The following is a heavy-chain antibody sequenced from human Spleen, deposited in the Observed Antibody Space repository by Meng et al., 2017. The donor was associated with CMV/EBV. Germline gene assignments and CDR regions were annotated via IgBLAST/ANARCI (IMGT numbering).Heavy chain of an antibody. V-gene: IGHV3-23*01. CDR3: ARGITGTTLGAFDI. Sequence: GESLKISCAASGFTFSSYAMSWVRQAPGKGLEWVSAISGSGGSTYYADSVKGRFTISRDNAKNSLYLQMNSLRAEDTAVYYCARGITGTTLGAFDIWGQGTMVTVSS. CDR1: GFTFSSYA. J-gene: IGHJ3*02. CDR2: ISGSGGST. D-gene: IGHD1-20*01.